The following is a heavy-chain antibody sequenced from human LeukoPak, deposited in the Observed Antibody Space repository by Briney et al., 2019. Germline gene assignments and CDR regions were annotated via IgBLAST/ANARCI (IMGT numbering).Heavy chain of an antibody. CDR1: GFTFSSYA. V-gene: IGHV3-23*01. Sequence: SGGSLRLSCAASGFTFSSYAMSWVRQAPGKGLEWVSAISGSGGSTYYADSVKGRFTISRDNSKNTLYLQMNSLRAEDTAVYYCAKDLGRSSQWLVPSPEAFDIWGQGTMVTVSS. J-gene: IGHJ3*02. CDR2: ISGSGGST. CDR3: AKDLGRSSQWLVPSPEAFDI. D-gene: IGHD6-19*01.